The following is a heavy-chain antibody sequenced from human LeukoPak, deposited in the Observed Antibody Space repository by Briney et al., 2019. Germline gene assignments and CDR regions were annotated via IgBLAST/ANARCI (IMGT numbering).Heavy chain of an antibody. J-gene: IGHJ3*02. D-gene: IGHD4-17*01. CDR1: GFTFSYYE. V-gene: IGHV3-48*03. Sequence: GGSLRLSCAASGFTFSYYEMNWVRQAPGKGLEWVPYISGSATTIYYADSVKGRFTISRDNAKNSLYLQMNSLRAEDTAVYYCARGDYGDYAHAFDIWGQGTMVTVSS. CDR2: ISGSATTI. CDR3: ARGDYGDYAHAFDI.